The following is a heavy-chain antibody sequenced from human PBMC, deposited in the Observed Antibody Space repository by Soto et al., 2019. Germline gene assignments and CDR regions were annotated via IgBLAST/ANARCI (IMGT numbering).Heavy chain of an antibody. Sequence: QVLLVESGGGVVQPGTSLRLSCAASDFAFSNFGIHWVRQAPGKVLEWVAVVWHDGSNEYYADSVKGRFTISRDNSKNTVHLQMDSLRVDDTAVYYCARDCSGGSCLDYWGQGTLVTVSS. CDR3: ARDCSGGSCLDY. V-gene: IGHV3-33*01. CDR1: DFAFSNFG. J-gene: IGHJ4*02. CDR2: VWHDGSNE. D-gene: IGHD2-15*01.